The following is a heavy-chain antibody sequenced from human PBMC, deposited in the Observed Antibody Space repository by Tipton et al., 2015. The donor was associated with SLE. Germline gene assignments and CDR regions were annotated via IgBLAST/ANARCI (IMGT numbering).Heavy chain of an antibody. CDR2: TRNKANSYTT. V-gene: IGHV3-72*01. J-gene: IGHJ3*01. D-gene: IGHD3-10*01. Sequence: SLRLSCAASGFTFSDHYMDWVRQAPGKGLEWVGRTRNKANSYTTEYAASVKGRFTISRDDSKNSLYLQMNSLKTEDTAVYYCARDLTGWGQGTMVTVSS. CDR3: ARDLTG. CDR1: GFTFSDHY.